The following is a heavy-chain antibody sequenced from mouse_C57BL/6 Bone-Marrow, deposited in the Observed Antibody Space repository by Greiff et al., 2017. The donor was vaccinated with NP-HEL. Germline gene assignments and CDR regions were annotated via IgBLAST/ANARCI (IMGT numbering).Heavy chain of an antibody. J-gene: IGHJ4*01. CDR3: ARETRYGSSYYAMDY. Sequence: EVHLVESEGGLVQPGSSMKLSCTASGFTFSDYYMAWVRQVPEKGLEWVANINYDGSSTYYLDSLKSRFIISRDNAKNILYLQLSSLKSEDTATYYCARETRYGSSYYAMDYWGQGTSVTVSS. V-gene: IGHV5-16*01. CDR2: INYDGSST. CDR1: GFTFSDYY. D-gene: IGHD1-1*01.